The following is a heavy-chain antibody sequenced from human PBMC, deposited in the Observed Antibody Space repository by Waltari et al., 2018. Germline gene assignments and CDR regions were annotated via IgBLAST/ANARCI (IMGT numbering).Heavy chain of an antibody. Sequence: EVQLVESGGCLVQPGRSLSLSCPASGFTFGDYAMSWVRQAPGKGLEWVGLIRRKDYGGTTEYAASVKGRFTISRDDSKSIDYLQMNSLKTEDTAVYYCTRELYGDYADAFDIWGQGTMVTVSS. CDR1: GFTFGDYA. CDR3: TRELYGDYADAFDI. J-gene: IGHJ3*02. D-gene: IGHD4-17*01. V-gene: IGHV3-49*04. CDR2: IRRKDYGGTT.